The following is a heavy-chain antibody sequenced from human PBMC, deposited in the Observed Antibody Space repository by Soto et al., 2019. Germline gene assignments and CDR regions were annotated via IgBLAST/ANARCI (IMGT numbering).Heavy chain of an antibody. D-gene: IGHD3-10*01. CDR1: GFTFSSYA. Sequence: GGPFRLSCAASGFTFSSYAMSWVRQAPGKVLELVSTISASGDNTFYAYSVKGRLTISRDNSNKTLYLQLNSLRAEDTAVYYCAKDRMARANDRRSEPW. V-gene: IGHV3-23*01. CDR3: AKDRMARANDRRSEP. CDR2: ISASGDNT. J-gene: IGHJ5*02.